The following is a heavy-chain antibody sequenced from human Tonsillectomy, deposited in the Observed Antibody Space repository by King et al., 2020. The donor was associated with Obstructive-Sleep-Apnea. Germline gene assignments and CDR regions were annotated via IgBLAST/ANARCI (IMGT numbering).Heavy chain of an antibody. Sequence: VQSGGSLRLSCAASGFTFSSFAMSWVRQAPGKGLEWVSAISDTGYSTYYADSVKGRFTISRDNSKNTLYLQMNSLRVEDTAVYYCAKVDYPGCYFGQYYGVDVWGQGTTVTVSS. V-gene: IGHV3-23*01. CDR3: AKVDYPGCYFGQYYGVDV. CDR1: GFTFSSFA. D-gene: IGHD3-10*01. CDR2: ISDTGYST. J-gene: IGHJ6*02.